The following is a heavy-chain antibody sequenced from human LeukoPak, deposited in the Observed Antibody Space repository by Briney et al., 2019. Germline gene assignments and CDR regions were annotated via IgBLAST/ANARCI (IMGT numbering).Heavy chain of an antibody. CDR3: ARGGSLVEWSFDY. CDR2: VFYTGDT. CDR1: RVSTSTYY. J-gene: IGHJ4*02. D-gene: IGHD3-3*01. V-gene: IGHV4-59*01. Sequence: PSETLSLTCTVSRVSTSTYYWHWIRQPPGKGLEWIGFVFYTGDTNHNPSLNGRVSISVDTSNNQFSLRLTSVTPADTAIYYCARGGSLVEWSFDYWGQGHLVTVSS.